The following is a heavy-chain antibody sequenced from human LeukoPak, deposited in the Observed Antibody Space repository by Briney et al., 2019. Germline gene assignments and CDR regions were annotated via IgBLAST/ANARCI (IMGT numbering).Heavy chain of an antibody. CDR2: MNPSSGNT. V-gene: IGHV1-8*01. Sequence: ASVKVSCKASGYTFTSYDISWVRQATGQGLEWMGWMNPSSGNTGYAQKFQGRVTMTRNTSISTAYMELSSLRSEDTAVYYCARGLGKAPKRRYYFDYWGQGTLVTVSS. J-gene: IGHJ4*02. CDR3: ARGLGKAPKRRYYFDY. CDR1: GYTFTSYD. D-gene: IGHD1-1*01.